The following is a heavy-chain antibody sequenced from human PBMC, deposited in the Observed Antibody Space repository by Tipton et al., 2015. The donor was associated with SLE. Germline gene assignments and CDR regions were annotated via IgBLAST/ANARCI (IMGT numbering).Heavy chain of an antibody. Sequence: TLSLTCSVSGGSITSNSHYWVWIRQPPGKGLEWIGSISSAGSTYYNPSLKSRITISVDTSKNQFSLRLTSVTAADTAVYYCARTLGAIAHTVYDAFDIWGQGKMVTVSS. V-gene: IGHV4-39*07. CDR1: GGSITSNSHY. CDR3: ARTLGAIAHTVYDAFDI. J-gene: IGHJ3*02. D-gene: IGHD1-26*01. CDR2: ISSAGST.